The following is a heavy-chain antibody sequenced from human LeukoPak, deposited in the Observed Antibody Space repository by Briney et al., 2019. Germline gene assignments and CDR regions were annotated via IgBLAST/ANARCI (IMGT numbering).Heavy chain of an antibody. CDR3: ATVIPRYSGSSVGAFDI. Sequence: GGSLRPSCAASGFTFSSYAMSWVRQAPGKGLEWVSGISGSGSSTYYADSVRGRFTISRDNSKNTLYLEMNSLRAEDTAVYYCATVIPRYSGSSVGAFDIWGQGTMVIVSS. J-gene: IGHJ3*02. V-gene: IGHV3-23*01. CDR1: GFTFSSYA. CDR2: ISGSGSST. D-gene: IGHD1-26*01.